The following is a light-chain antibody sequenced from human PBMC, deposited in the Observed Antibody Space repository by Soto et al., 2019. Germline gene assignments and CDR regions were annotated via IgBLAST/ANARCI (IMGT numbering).Light chain of an antibody. CDR2: EVS. J-gene: IGLJ3*02. Sequence: QSVLTQPASVSGSPGQSITISCTGTSSDVGGYNYVSWYQQHPGKAPKLMIYEVSNRPSGVSNRFSGSKSGNTASLTISGLQAEDEADYYCSSYISNSIPDVFGGGTKLTVL. V-gene: IGLV2-14*01. CDR3: SSYISNSIPDV. CDR1: SSDVGGYNY.